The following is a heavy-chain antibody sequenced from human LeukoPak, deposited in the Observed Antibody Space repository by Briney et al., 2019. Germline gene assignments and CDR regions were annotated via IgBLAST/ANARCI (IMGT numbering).Heavy chain of an antibody. CDR3: ARVWPCANGVCPGVFEY. J-gene: IGHJ4*02. CDR2: INPNSGDT. D-gene: IGHD2-8*01. V-gene: IGHV1-2*02. Sequence: ASVRVSCKASGYAFSDYYMHWVRQAPGQGLEWMGWINPNSGDTYYAQNFQGRVTMTRDTSISSAYMELSSLRSDDTAVYYCARVWPCANGVCPGVFEYWGQGTLVTVSS. CDR1: GYAFSDYY.